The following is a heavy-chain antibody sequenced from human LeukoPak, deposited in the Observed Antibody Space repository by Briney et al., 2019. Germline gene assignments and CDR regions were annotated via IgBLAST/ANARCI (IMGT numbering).Heavy chain of an antibody. CDR1: GGIFSSYT. Sequence: ASVKVSCKASGGIFSSYTISWVRPAPGQGLEWMGRIIPILGIANYAQKFQGRVTITADKSTSTAYMELSSLRSEDTAVYYCARAPYYDFWSGYYAVDYWGQGTLVTVSS. CDR2: IIPILGIA. V-gene: IGHV1-69*02. CDR3: ARAPYYDFWSGYYAVDY. D-gene: IGHD3-3*01. J-gene: IGHJ4*02.